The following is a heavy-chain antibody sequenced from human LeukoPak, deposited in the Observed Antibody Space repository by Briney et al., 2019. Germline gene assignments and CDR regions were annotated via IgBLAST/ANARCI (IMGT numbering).Heavy chain of an antibody. V-gene: IGHV4-34*01. CDR2: INHSGST. CDR1: GGSFSRYY. Sequence: SETLSLTCAVYGGSFSRYYWTWIRQPPGKGLEWIGEINHSGSTNYNPSLKSRVTISVDTSKNQFSLKLSSVTAADTAVYYCARHDSSGTDYWGQGTLVTVSS. D-gene: IGHD3-22*01. J-gene: IGHJ4*02. CDR3: ARHDSSGTDY.